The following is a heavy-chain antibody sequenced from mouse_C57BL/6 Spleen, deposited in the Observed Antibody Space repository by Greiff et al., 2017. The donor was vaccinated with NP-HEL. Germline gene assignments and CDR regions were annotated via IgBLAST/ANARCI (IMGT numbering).Heavy chain of an antibody. CDR2: IRNKANNHAT. Sequence: EVKLMESGGGLVQPGGSMKLSCAASGFTFSDAWMDWVRQSPEKGLEWVAEIRNKANNHATYYGESVKGRFTISKGDSKSSVYLQMNILRAEDTGIYYCTRTCYYDYGGYFDCWGQGTTLTVSS. D-gene: IGHD2-4*01. J-gene: IGHJ2*01. CDR1: GFTFSDAW. CDR3: TRTCYYDYGGYFDC. V-gene: IGHV6-6*01.